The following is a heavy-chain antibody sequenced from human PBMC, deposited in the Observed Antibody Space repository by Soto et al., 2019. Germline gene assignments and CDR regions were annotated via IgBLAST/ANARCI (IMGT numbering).Heavy chain of an antibody. Sequence: GGSLRLSCAASGFTFSSYAMSWVRQAQGKGLEWVSAISGSGGSTYYADSVKGRFTISRDNSKNTLYLQMNSLRAEDTAVYYCAIRGRLRYSSSRKLAVYWGQGTLVTVSS. V-gene: IGHV3-23*01. CDR2: ISGSGGST. CDR1: GFTFSSYA. D-gene: IGHD6-13*01. CDR3: AIRGRLRYSSSRKLAVY. J-gene: IGHJ4*02.